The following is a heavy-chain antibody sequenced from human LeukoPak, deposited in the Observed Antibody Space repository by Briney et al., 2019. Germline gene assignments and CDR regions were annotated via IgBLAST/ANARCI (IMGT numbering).Heavy chain of an antibody. D-gene: IGHD2-21*02. J-gene: IGHJ4*02. CDR3: ARDGRSCGGDCYSSYYFDY. Sequence: GGSLRLSCAASGFTFSSYWMSWVRQAPGKGLEWVANIKQDGSEKYYVDSVKGRFTISRDNAKNSLYLQMNSLRAEDTAVYYCARDGRSCGGDCYSSYYFDYWGQGTLVTVSS. V-gene: IGHV3-7*01. CDR1: GFTFSSYW. CDR2: IKQDGSEK.